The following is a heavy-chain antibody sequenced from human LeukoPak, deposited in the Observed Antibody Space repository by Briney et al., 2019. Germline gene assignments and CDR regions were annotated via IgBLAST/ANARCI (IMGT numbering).Heavy chain of an antibody. V-gene: IGHV3-23*01. D-gene: IGHD4-17*01. J-gene: IGHJ4*02. CDR3: AKDRTTVNEGGEYYFDY. CDR2: ISGSGGST. Sequence: GGSLRLSCAASGFTFSSHVMSWVRQAPGKGLEWVSGISGSGGSTYYADSVKGRFTISRDNSKNTLYLQMNSLRAEATDVYYCAKDRTTVNEGGEYYFDYWGQGTLVTVSS. CDR1: GFTFSSHV.